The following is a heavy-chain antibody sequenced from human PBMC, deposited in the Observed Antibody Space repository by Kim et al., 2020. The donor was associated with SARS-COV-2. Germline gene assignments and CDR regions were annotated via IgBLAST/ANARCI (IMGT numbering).Heavy chain of an antibody. Sequence: GGSLRLSCAASGFTFSSYWMSWVRQAPGKGLEWVANIKQDGSEKYYVDSVKGRFTISRDNAKNSLYLQMNSLRAEDTAVYYCATLWLLGGVGGLFDYWGQGTLVTVSS. V-gene: IGHV3-7*01. D-gene: IGHD5-18*01. CDR1: GFTFSSYW. CDR2: IKQDGSEK. J-gene: IGHJ4*02. CDR3: ATLWLLGGVGGLFDY.